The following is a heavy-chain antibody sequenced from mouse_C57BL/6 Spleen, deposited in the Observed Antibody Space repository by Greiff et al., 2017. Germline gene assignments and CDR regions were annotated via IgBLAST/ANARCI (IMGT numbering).Heavy chain of an antibody. D-gene: IGHD1-1*01. CDR2: IDPSDSET. CDR1: GYTFTSYW. CDR3: ARGESSYSAMGY. J-gene: IGHJ4*01. Sequence: QVQLQQPGAELVRPGSSVKLSCKASGYTFTSYWMHWVKQRPIQGLEWIGNIDPSDSETHYNQKFKDKATLTVDKSSSTAYMQLSSLTSEDSAVYYCARGESSYSAMGYWGQGTSVTVSS. V-gene: IGHV1-52*01.